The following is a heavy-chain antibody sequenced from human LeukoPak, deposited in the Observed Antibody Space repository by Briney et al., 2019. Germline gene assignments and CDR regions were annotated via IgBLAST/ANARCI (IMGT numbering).Heavy chain of an antibody. D-gene: IGHD5-18*01. CDR2: IYIDGST. CDR3: ATGGGRGYSYGALDY. CDR1: GFTVRDNY. Sequence: GGSLRLSCAISGFTVRDNYMTWVRQAPGKGLESVSVIYIDGSTYYSDSVKGRSTISRDNSKNILYFQMNTLRAEDTAVYHCATGGGRGYSYGALDYWGQGTPVTVSS. J-gene: IGHJ4*02. V-gene: IGHV3-66*01.